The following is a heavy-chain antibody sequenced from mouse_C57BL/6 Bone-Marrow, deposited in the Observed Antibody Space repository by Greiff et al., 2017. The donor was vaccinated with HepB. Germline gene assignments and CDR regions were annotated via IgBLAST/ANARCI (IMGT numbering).Heavy chain of an antibody. D-gene: IGHD1-1*01. CDR1: GYTFTSYG. CDR2: IYPRSGNT. V-gene: IGHV1-81*01. Sequence: VKLMESGAELARPGASVKLSCKASGYTFTSYGISWVKQSTGQGLEWIGEIYPRSGNTYYNEKFKGKATLTADKSSSTAYMELRSLTSEDSAVYFCARSRRVLRTYWGQGTTLTVSS. CDR3: ARSRRVLRTY. J-gene: IGHJ2*01.